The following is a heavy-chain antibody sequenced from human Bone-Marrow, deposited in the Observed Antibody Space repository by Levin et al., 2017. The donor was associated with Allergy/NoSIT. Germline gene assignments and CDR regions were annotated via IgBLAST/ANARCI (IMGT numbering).Heavy chain of an antibody. CDR2: IRSSGSPI. Sequence: AGGSLRLSCAASGFTFSDYNMNWVRQAPGKGLEWVSSIRSSGSPIFYADSVKGRFTISKDNAKNSLYLEMNSLRVEDTAVYYCARVVGIAPAGPLDYWGQGILVIVSS. CDR1: GFTFSDYN. J-gene: IGHJ4*02. D-gene: IGHD6-13*01. CDR3: ARVVGIAPAGPLDY. V-gene: IGHV3-21*01.